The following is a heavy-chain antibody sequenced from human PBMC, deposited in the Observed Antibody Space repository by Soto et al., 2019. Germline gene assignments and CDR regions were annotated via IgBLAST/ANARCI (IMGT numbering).Heavy chain of an antibody. CDR2: ISYDGSNK. V-gene: IGHV3-30*18. D-gene: IGHD1-26*01. J-gene: IGHJ4*02. CDR3: SKDLGATRGPTGFDY. Sequence: QVQLVESGGGVVQPGRSLRLSCAASGFTFSSYGMHWVRQAPGKGLEWVAVISYDGSNKYYADSVKGRFTISRDNSKNTRYLQMNSMRAEDTAVDYCSKDLGATRGPTGFDYWGQGTLVTVSS. CDR1: GFTFSSYG.